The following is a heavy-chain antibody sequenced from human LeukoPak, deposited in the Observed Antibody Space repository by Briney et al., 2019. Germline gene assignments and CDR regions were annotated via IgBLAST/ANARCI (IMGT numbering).Heavy chain of an antibody. V-gene: IGHV3-7*01. D-gene: IGHD6-13*01. J-gene: IGHJ6*03. CDR3: ARDPGSSSWPYYYYYYYMDV. Sequence: GGSLRLSCAASGFTFSTYWMTWVRQAPGKGLEWVANIKQDGSEKYYVDSVKGRFTISRDNAKNSLYLQMNSLRAEDTAVYYCARDPGSSSWPYYYYYYYMDVWGKGTTVTVSS. CDR2: IKQDGSEK. CDR1: GFTFSTYW.